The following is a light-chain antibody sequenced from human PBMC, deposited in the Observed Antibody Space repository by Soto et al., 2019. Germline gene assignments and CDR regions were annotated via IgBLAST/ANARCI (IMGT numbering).Light chain of an antibody. J-gene: IGKJ5*01. Sequence: DIQMTHSPSSVSASLRDIVTITCRASQGISNRLAYYQQIPGKAPKLLIYAASSLQSGVPSRFSGSGSGTDFSHTISSLQPEDFATYYCQQANSFPITFGQGTRLEIK. CDR1: QGISNR. V-gene: IGKV1D-12*01. CDR2: AAS. CDR3: QQANSFPIT.